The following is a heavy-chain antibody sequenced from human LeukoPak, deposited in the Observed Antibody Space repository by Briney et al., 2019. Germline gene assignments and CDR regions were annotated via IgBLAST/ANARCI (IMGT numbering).Heavy chain of an antibody. CDR2: ISSSGSPI. CDR3: ARIKWGDYYYYMDV. Sequence: YISSSGSPIYYADSVKGRFTISRDNAKNSLYLQMNSLRAEDTAVYYCARIKWGDYYYYMDVWGKGTTVTVSS. V-gene: IGHV3-11*04. D-gene: IGHD3-16*01. J-gene: IGHJ6*03.